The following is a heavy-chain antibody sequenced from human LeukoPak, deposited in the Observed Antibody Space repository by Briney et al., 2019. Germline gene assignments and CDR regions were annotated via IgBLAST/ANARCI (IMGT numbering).Heavy chain of an antibody. CDR2: IKSKTDGGTT. CDR3: AKDDYYGSGSYYQNWDY. D-gene: IGHD3-10*01. J-gene: IGHJ4*02. V-gene: IGHV3-15*01. Sequence: GGSLRLSCAASGFTFSNAWMSWVRQAPGKGLEWVGRIKSKTDGGTTDYAAPVKGRFTISRDNSKNTLYLQMNSLRAEDTAVYYCAKDDYYGSGSYYQNWDYWGQGTLVTVSS. CDR1: GFTFSNAW.